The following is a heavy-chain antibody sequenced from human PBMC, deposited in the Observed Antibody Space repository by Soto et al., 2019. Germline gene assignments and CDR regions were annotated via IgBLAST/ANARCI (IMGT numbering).Heavy chain of an antibody. J-gene: IGHJ4*02. Sequence: PGESLKISCKGSGYGIAGYWITWVRQKPGKGLEWMGRIDPSDSQTYYSPSFRGHVTISATKSITTAFLQWSSLRASDTAMYYCARQIYDSDTGPNFQYYFDSWGQGTPVTVSS. CDR1: GYGIAGYW. CDR3: ARQIYDSDTGPNFQYYFDS. D-gene: IGHD3-22*01. V-gene: IGHV5-10-1*01. CDR2: IDPSDSQT.